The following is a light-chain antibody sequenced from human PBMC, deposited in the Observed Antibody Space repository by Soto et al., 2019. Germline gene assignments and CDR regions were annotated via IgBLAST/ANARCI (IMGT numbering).Light chain of an antibody. CDR3: SSYAGSNYFV. J-gene: IGLJ1*01. Sequence: QSALTQPPSASGFPGQSVTISCTGTSSDVGYYDYVSWYQQHPGKAPKLVIYEVTKRPSGVPDRVSASKSGNTASLTVSGLRAEDEADYYCSSYAGSNYFVFASGTKAIVL. V-gene: IGLV2-8*01. CDR2: EVT. CDR1: SSDVGYYDY.